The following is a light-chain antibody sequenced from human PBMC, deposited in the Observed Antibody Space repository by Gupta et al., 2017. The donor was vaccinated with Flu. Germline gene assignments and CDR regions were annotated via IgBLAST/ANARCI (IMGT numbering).Light chain of an antibody. V-gene: IGKV3-15*01. CDR3: QEYNNLPLT. CDR2: GAF. Sequence: PPTLSASTAERASLSFRDSQSVSTILAWYQQTPRQPHRLIFLGAFTRATGIPAWFGSSGCGTESTLIISSLQSDVCAIYCCQEYNNLPLTFGGGTRVEIK. J-gene: IGKJ4*01. CDR1: QSVSTI.